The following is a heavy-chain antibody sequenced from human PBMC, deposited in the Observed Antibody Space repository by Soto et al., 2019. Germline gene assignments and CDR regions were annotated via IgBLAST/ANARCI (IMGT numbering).Heavy chain of an antibody. V-gene: IGHV3-48*01. CDR3: AREWGRGYDFDNYYYYGMDV. CDR2: ISSSSSTI. D-gene: IGHD5-12*01. J-gene: IGHJ6*02. CDR1: GFTFNKYS. Sequence: EVQLVESGGGLVQPGGSLRLSCAASGFTFNKYSMNWVRQAPGKGLEWVSYISSSSSTIHYADSVKGRFTVSRDNAQKSLYLLINNLRSEDTAVYYCAREWGRGYDFDNYYYYGMDVWGQGTTVTVFS.